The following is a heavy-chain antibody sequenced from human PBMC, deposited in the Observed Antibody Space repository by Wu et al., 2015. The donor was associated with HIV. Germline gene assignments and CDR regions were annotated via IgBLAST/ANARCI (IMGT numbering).Heavy chain of an antibody. D-gene: IGHD3/OR15-3a*01. V-gene: IGHV1-8*01. Sequence: QVQLMQSGAEVKKPGASVKVSCKTSGYIFTSYDINWVRRAPGQGLEWMGWMNPYSGNPGYAQTFQGRVTMTRNVSTNTAYMELGSLRPDDTAEYYCARTRNYYFGMDVWGQGTHGHRLL. CDR2: MNPYSGNP. CDR1: GYIFTSYD. CDR3: ARTRNYYFGMDV. J-gene: IGHJ6*02.